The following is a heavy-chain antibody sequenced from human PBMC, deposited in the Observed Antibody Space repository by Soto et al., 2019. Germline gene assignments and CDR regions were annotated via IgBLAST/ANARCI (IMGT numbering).Heavy chain of an antibody. CDR2: ISPDGSNR. D-gene: IGHD2-21*01. CDR3: ASWEHIVPVSPTDFDH. CDR1: GFTFSTYW. V-gene: IGHV3-74*01. Sequence: GGSLRLSCAASGFTFSTYWMNWVRQTPGKGLMWVSRISPDGSNRGYADSVEGRFTVSRDNAKNTLYLQMHSLRAEDTAMYYCASWEHIVPVSPTDFDHWGEGTLVTSPQ. J-gene: IGHJ4*02.